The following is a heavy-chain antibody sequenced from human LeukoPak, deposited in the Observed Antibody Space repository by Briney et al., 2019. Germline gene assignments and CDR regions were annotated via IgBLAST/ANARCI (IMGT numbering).Heavy chain of an antibody. CDR2: ITQDGCET. D-gene: IGHD6-13*01. CDR1: GFTFSSYW. Sequence: PGGSLRLSCAASGFTFSSYWMSWVRQAPGKGLVWVANITQDGCETYYADSVKGRFTISRDNAKNSRYLQMNSLRAEDTAVYYCASARGYSSSWYDYWGQGTLVTVSS. J-gene: IGHJ4*02. CDR3: ASARGYSSSWYDY. V-gene: IGHV3-7*01.